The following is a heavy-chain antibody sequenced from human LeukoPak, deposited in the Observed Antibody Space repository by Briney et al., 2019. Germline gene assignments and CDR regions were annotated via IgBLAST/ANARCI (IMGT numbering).Heavy chain of an antibody. J-gene: IGHJ4*02. CDR1: GFTLSRYA. CDR3: SKVRCSDGSCYPYYFGY. V-gene: IGHV3-23*01. CDR2: ITGSGGST. Sequence: GGCLRLSCAVSGFTLSRYAMSGVRQAPGKGLECVSAITGSGGSTYYADSAKRRFAFSRDNSKHTLYLQMNSLRAEDTAVYYCSKVRCSDGSCYPYYFGYWGQGTLVTVSS. D-gene: IGHD2-15*01.